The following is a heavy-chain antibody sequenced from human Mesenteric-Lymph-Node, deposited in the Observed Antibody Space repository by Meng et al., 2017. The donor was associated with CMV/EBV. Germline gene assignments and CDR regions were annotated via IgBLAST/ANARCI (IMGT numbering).Heavy chain of an antibody. CDR2: ISWESDNI. Sequence: SLKISCAASGFIFDDYAMHWVRQAPGKGLEWVSGISWESDNIGYGDSVKGRFTISRDNAKKSLYLEMNSLRAEDTAVYYCARGGYYFDYWGQGTLVTVSS. D-gene: IGHD3-16*01. V-gene: IGHV3-9*01. CDR3: ARGGYYFDY. CDR1: GFIFDDYA. J-gene: IGHJ4*02.